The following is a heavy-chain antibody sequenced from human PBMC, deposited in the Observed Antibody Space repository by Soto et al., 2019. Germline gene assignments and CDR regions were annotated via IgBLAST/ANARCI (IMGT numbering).Heavy chain of an antibody. CDR1: GFTFSSYA. CDR2: ISGSGAIT. V-gene: IGHV3-23*01. D-gene: IGHD3-10*01. CDR3: ARKVAGSGAFDI. Sequence: EVQLLESGGGLVQPGGSLRLFCAASGFTFSSYAMSWVRQAPGKGLEWVSGISGSGAITYYADSVKGRFTISRDNSKNTLYLQLNSVRAEDTAPYYFARKVAGSGAFDIWGQGTMVTFSS. J-gene: IGHJ3*02.